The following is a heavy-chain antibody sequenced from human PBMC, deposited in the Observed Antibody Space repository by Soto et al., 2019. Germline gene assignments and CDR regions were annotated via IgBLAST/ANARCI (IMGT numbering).Heavy chain of an antibody. CDR1: GGSFSGYY. J-gene: IGHJ6*03. CDR3: ARGPYGSGIRSPYYNYYMDV. CDR2: ISHSGST. D-gene: IGHD3-10*01. Sequence: QVQLQEWGAGLLKPSESLSLTCAVHGGSFSGYYWSWIRQSPGKGLVWIGEISHSGSTNYNPSLKSRVTISLDTSKTQFSLKLSSVTAADTAVYYCARGPYGSGIRSPYYNYYMDVWGKGTTVTVSS. V-gene: IGHV4-34*01.